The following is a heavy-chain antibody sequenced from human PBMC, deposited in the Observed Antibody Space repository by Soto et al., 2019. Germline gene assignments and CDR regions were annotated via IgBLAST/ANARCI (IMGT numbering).Heavy chain of an antibody. Sequence: PGESLKISCKGSGYSFTSYWISWVRQMPGKGLEWMGRIDPSDSYTNYSPSFQGHVTISADKSIGTAYLQWSSLKASDTAMYYCARRDGSGSYESYYGMDVWGQGTTVTVSS. V-gene: IGHV5-10-1*01. D-gene: IGHD3-10*01. CDR1: GYSFTSYW. CDR3: ARRDGSGSYESYYGMDV. J-gene: IGHJ6*02. CDR2: IDPSDSYT.